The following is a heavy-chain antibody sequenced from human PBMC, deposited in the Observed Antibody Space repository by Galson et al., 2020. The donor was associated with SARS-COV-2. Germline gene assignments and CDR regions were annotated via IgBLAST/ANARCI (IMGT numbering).Heavy chain of an antibody. CDR1: GGTFSSYA. D-gene: IGHD3-3*01. CDR2: IIPILGIA. CDR3: ASMKDFWSGYYTQNYYYYYMDV. Sequence: KISCKASGGTFSSYAISWVRQAPGQGLEWMGGIIPILGIANYAQKFQGRVTITADKSTSTAYMELSSLRSEDTAVYYCASMKDFWSGYYTQNYYYYYMDVWGKGTTVTVSS. V-gene: IGHV1-69*10. J-gene: IGHJ6*03.